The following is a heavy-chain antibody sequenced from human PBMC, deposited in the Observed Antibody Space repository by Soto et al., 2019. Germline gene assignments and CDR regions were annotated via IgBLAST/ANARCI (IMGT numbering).Heavy chain of an antibody. V-gene: IGHV3-64D*06. CDR1: VFTFNTFA. D-gene: IGHD6-19*01. J-gene: IGHJ4*02. CDR2: ISSNGGNT. CDR3: VKEGYMRSDWYGQFEC. Sequence: PVGSLRLSCSSSVFTFNTFAMHCVRHTPGKGLEFVSTISSNGGNTYYADSVKGRFAISRDNSKNTLYLQMYSLRPEDTALYYCVKEGYMRSDWYGQFECWGQGTRVTVSS.